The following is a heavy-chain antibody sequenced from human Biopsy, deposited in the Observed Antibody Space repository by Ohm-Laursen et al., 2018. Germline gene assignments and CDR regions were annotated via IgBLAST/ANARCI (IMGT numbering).Heavy chain of an antibody. V-gene: IGHV3-21*06. CDR3: AKDRYNYAPIGGFSMDV. CDR1: GVTLSGYK. D-gene: IGHD5-18*01. CDR2: ISGSSTYI. J-gene: IGHJ6*02. Sequence: SLRLSCAASGVTLSGYKMNWVRQAPGKGLEWVSSISGSSTYIYYVDSVKGRFTISRDNSRDTLYLQMSSLRAEDTAVYYCAKDRYNYAPIGGFSMDVWGQGTTVTVSS.